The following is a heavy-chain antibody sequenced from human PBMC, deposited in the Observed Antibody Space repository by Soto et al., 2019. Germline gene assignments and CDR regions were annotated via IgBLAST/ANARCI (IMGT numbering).Heavy chain of an antibody. Sequence: EVQLLESGGGLVQPGGSLSLSCAASGFTFNTYAMSWVRQAPGKGLEWVSAISDSGGRTYYADSVKGRFTISRDNSKNTLYLQMNSLRAEDTAVYFCAKELVNSGWTYFDCWGQGTLVTVSS. V-gene: IGHV3-23*01. CDR1: GFTFNTYA. CDR2: ISDSGGRT. J-gene: IGHJ4*02. D-gene: IGHD6-19*01. CDR3: AKELVNSGWTYFDC.